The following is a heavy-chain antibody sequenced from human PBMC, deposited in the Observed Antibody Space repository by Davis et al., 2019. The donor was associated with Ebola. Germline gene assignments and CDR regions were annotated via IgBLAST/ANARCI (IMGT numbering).Heavy chain of an antibody. CDR2: TYYRSTWVY. CDR3: VRRANHNYIYHY. V-gene: IGHV6-1*01. Sequence: PSETLSLTCAISGDTVSSSTSTWDWIRQSPSRGLEWLGRTYYRSTWVYDYAPSLRGRINPSPDTSKNQFSLKLNSVTPEDTAIYYCVRRANHNYIYHYWGQGTLVTVSS. CDR1: GDTVSSSTST. J-gene: IGHJ4*02. D-gene: IGHD1-1*01.